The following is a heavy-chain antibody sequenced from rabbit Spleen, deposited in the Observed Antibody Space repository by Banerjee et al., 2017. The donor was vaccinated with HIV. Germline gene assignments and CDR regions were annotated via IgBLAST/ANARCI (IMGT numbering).Heavy chain of an antibody. CDR2: IDTGSSGFT. D-gene: IGHD1-1*01. V-gene: IGHV1S40*01. CDR3: ARDSASSFSSYGMDL. CDR1: GFSFSSGYY. Sequence: QSLEESGGGLVQPEGSLTLTCTASGFSFSSGYYMCWVRQAPGKGLEWIACIDTGSSGFTYFATWAKGRFTCSKTSSTTVTLQMTRLTAADTATYFCARDSASSFSSYGMDLWGPGTLVTVS. J-gene: IGHJ6*01.